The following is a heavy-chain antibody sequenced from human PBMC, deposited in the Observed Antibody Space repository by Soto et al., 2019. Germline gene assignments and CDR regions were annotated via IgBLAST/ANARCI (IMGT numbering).Heavy chain of an antibody. V-gene: IGHV1-24*01. J-gene: IGHJ4*02. CDR2: FDPEDTET. CDR1: GYTLSELS. CDR3: ATDPLGWARY. D-gene: IGHD1-26*01. Sequence: ASVKVSCKVSGYTLSELSIHGVRQAPGRGLEWMGGFDPEDTETIYAQKFQGRVTMTEDTSTDTAYMELSSLKPDETAVYFCATDPLGWARYSGQRILLTFSS.